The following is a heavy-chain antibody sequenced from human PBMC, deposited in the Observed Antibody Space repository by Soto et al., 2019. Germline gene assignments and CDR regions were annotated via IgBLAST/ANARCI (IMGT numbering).Heavy chain of an antibody. Sequence: PSETLSLTCAVFGGSISSINWWSWVRKPPGKGLEWIGEIYHSGSTNYNPSLKSRVTISVDKSKNQFSLKLSSVTAADTAVYYCARGMTTVTTIDYWGQGTLVTVSS. CDR2: IYHSGST. V-gene: IGHV4-4*02. CDR3: ARGMTTVTTIDY. J-gene: IGHJ4*02. D-gene: IGHD4-4*01. CDR1: GGSISSINW.